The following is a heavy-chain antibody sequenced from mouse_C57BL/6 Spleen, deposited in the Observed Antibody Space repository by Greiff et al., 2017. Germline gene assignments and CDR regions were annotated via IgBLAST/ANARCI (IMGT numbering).Heavy chain of an antibody. V-gene: IGHV6-3*01. CDR1: GFTFSNYW. Sequence: EVKLMESGGGLVQPGGSMKLSCVASGFTFSNYWMNWVRQSPEKGLEWVAQIRLKSDNYATHYAESVKGMFTISRDDSKSSVYLQMNNLRAEDTGIYYCTRVYYYGSSQFAYWGQGTLVTVSA. CDR3: TRVYYYGSSQFAY. J-gene: IGHJ3*01. D-gene: IGHD1-1*01. CDR2: IRLKSDNYAT.